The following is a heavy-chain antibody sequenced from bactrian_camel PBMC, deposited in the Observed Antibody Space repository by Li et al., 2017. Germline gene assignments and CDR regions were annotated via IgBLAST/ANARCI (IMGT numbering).Heavy chain of an antibody. Sequence: VQLVESGGGSVQAGGSLKISCQVSGYTSSSYCMAWLRLAPGKEREGVATIDSDDSATYSDSVKGRFTISRDDAKNTLYLQMDSLQTEDTAVYYCARGMAGTFREKGQGTQVTVS. J-gene: IGHJ4*01. V-gene: IGHV3S6*01. CDR1: GYTSSSYC. CDR2: IDSDDSAT. D-gene: IGHD6*01.